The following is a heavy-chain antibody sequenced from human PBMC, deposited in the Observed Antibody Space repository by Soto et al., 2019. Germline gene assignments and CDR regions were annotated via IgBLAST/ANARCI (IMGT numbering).Heavy chain of an antibody. J-gene: IGHJ6*02. CDR1: GGSFSGYD. V-gene: IGHV4-34*01. CDR2: INHSGST. CDR3: ARGRSGSYYYYYGMDV. D-gene: IGHD1-26*01. Sequence: SETLSLTCAVYGGSFSGYDWSWIRQPPGKGLEWIGEINHSGSTNYNPSLKSRVTISVDTSKNQFSLKLSSVTAADTAVYYCARGRSGSYYYYYGMDVWGQGTTVTVSS.